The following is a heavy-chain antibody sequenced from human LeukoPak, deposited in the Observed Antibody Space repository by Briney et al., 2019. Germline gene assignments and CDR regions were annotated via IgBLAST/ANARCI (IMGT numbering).Heavy chain of an antibody. CDR3: AKGSWIQLWRNWFDP. CDR1: GFTFDDYA. D-gene: IGHD5-18*01. J-gene: IGHJ5*02. CDR2: ISWNSGSI. Sequence: PGGSLRLSCAASGFTFDDYAMHWVRQAPGKGLEWVSGISWNSGSIVYADSVKGRFTISRDNAKNSLYLQMNSLRAEDMALYYCAKGSWIQLWRNWFDPWGQGTLVTVST. V-gene: IGHV3-9*03.